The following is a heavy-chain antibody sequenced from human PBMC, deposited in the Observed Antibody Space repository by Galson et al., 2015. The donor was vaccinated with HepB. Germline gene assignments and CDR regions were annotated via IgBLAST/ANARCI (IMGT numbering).Heavy chain of an antibody. Sequence: LRLSCAASGFTFSDYYMSWIRQAPGKGLEWVSYISSASSYTSYADSVKGRFTISRDNAKNSLYLQMNSLRAEDTAVYYCAGRAGYSYGYGFDYWGQGTLSPSPQ. CDR3: AGRAGYSYGYGFDY. CDR1: GFTFSDYY. V-gene: IGHV3-11*03. D-gene: IGHD5-18*01. CDR2: ISSASSYT. J-gene: IGHJ4*02.